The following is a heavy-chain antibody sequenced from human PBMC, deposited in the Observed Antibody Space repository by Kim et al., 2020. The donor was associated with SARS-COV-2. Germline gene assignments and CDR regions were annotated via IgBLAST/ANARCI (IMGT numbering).Heavy chain of an antibody. J-gene: IGHJ4*02. CDR1: GFTFSSYA. D-gene: IGHD5-12*01. CDR3: AKDGRGYSGYDEDERFDY. V-gene: IGHV3-23*01. Sequence: GSLRLSCAASGFTFSSYAMSWVRQAPGKGLEWVSAISGSGGSTYYADSVKGRFTISRDNSKNTLYLQMNSLRAEDTAVYYCAKDGRGYSGYDEDERFDYWGQGTLVTVSS. CDR2: ISGSGGST.